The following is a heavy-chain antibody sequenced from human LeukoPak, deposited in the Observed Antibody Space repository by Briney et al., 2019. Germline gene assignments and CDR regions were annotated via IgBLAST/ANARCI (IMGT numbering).Heavy chain of an antibody. V-gene: IGHV1-2*02. CDR3: ARRLGSSWVNWFDP. Sequence: ASVKVSCKASGYTFTSYYMHWVRQAPGQGLEWMGWINPNSGGTNYAQKFQGRVTMTRDTSISTAYMELSRLRSDVTAVYYCARRLGSSWVNWFDPWGQGTLVTVSS. CDR1: GYTFTSYY. D-gene: IGHD6-13*01. J-gene: IGHJ5*02. CDR2: INPNSGGT.